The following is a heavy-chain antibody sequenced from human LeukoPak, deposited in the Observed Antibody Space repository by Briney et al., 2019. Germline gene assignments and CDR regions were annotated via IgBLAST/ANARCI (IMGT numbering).Heavy chain of an antibody. Sequence: SETLSLTCTVSGGSLSSSSYYWGWIRQPPGTGLEWIGYIYYSGSTNYNPSLKSRVTISVDTSKNQFSLKLSSVTAADTAVYYCARARGYSYGPEWVFDYWGQGTLVTVSS. J-gene: IGHJ4*02. V-gene: IGHV4-61*01. CDR3: ARARGYSYGPEWVFDY. D-gene: IGHD5-18*01. CDR2: IYYSGST. CDR1: GGSLSSSSYY.